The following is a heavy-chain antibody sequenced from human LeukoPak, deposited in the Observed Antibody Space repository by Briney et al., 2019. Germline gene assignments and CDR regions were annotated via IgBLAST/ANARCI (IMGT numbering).Heavy chain of an antibody. V-gene: IGHV3-30-3*01. CDR2: ISYDGSNK. CDR3: ARDLKAYIVVVVAATPGY. D-gene: IGHD2-15*01. J-gene: IGHJ4*02. Sequence: XXLSCAASGFTFSSYAMHWVRQAPGKGLEGVAVISYDGSNKYYADSVKGRFTISRDNSKNTLYLQMNSLRAEDTAVYYCARDLKAYIVVVVAATPGYWGQGTLVTVSS. CDR1: GFTFSSYA.